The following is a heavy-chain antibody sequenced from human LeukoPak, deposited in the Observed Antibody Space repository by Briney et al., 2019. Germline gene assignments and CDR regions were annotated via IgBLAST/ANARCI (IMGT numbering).Heavy chain of an antibody. J-gene: IGHJ4*02. V-gene: IGHV3-21*01. CDR1: GFTFSSYT. CDR3: ARVSFLTGYSFDF. D-gene: IGHD3-9*01. CDR2: ISSSSNYI. Sequence: GGSLRLSCAVSGFTFSSYTMNWVRQAPGKGLEWVSSISSSSNYIYYADSVKGRFTISRDNAKNSLYLQMNSLRAEDSAVYYCARVSFLTGYSFDFRGQGTLVTVSS.